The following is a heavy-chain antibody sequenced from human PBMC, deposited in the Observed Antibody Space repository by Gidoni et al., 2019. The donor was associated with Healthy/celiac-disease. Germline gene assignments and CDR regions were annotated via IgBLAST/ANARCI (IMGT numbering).Heavy chain of an antibody. J-gene: IGHJ5*02. CDR1: GGSISSGGSY. V-gene: IGHV4-31*03. CDR3: AREGDGSGSYYSENWFDP. Sequence: QVQLQESGPGLVKPSQTLSLTCTVSGGSISSGGSYWSWIRQHPGKGLEWIGYIYYSGSTYYNPSLKSRVTISVDTSKNQFSLKLSSVTAADTAVYYCAREGDGSGSYYSENWFDPWGQGTLVTVSS. D-gene: IGHD3-10*01. CDR2: IYYSGST.